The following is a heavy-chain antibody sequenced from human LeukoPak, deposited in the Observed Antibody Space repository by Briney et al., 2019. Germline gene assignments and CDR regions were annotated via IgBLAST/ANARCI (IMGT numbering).Heavy chain of an antibody. J-gene: IGHJ4*02. Sequence: PSETLSLTCTVSGGSISSSSYYWGWIRQPPGKGPEWIGSIYYSGSTYYNPSLKSRVTISVDTSKNQFSLKLSSVTAADTAVYYCAGGLPSWASSSWSTSHFDYWGQGTLVTVSS. D-gene: IGHD6-13*01. V-gene: IGHV4-39*07. CDR2: IYYSGST. CDR1: GGSISSSSYY. CDR3: AGGLPSWASSSWSTSHFDY.